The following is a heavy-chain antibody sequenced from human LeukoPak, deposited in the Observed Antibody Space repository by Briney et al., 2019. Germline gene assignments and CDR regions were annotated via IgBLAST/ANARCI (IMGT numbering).Heavy chain of an antibody. D-gene: IGHD3-10*01. Sequence: SETLSLTCTVSGVSISSSSYYWGWIRQPPGKGLEWIGSIHYSGSTYYNPSLKSRVTISVDTSKNQFSLKVNSVTAADTAVYYCTRGEFWGQGTLVTVSS. CDR2: IHYSGST. CDR1: GVSISSSSYY. J-gene: IGHJ4*02. V-gene: IGHV4-39*01. CDR3: TRGEF.